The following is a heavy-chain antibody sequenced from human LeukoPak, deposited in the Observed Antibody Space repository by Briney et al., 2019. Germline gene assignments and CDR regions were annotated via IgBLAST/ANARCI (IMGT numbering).Heavy chain of an antibody. Sequence: GGSLRLSCAASGVTFSSYAMSWVRQAPGKGLEWASAISGSGGSTYYADSVKGRFTISRDNSKNTLYPQMNSLRAEDTAVYYCAKDIPQGLYYGMDVWGQGTTVTVSS. CDR3: AKDIPQGLYYGMDV. CDR2: ISGSGGST. CDR1: GVTFSSYA. J-gene: IGHJ6*02. V-gene: IGHV3-23*01. D-gene: IGHD3/OR15-3a*01.